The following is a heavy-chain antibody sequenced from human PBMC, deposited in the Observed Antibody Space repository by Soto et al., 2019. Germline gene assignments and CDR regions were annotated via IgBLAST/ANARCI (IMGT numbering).Heavy chain of an antibody. Sequence: AASVKVSCKASGYTFTSYGISWVRQAPGQGLEWMGWINPNSGGTNYAQKFQGRVTMTRDTSISTAYMELSRLRSDDTAVYYCARVDSGYSSGNYWGQGSLVTVSS. J-gene: IGHJ4*02. V-gene: IGHV1-2*02. D-gene: IGHD6-19*01. CDR3: ARVDSGYSSGNY. CDR1: GYTFTSYG. CDR2: INPNSGGT.